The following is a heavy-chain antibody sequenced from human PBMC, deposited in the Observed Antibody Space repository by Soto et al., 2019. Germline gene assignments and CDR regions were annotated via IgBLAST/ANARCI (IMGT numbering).Heavy chain of an antibody. V-gene: IGHV1-69*05. CDR1: GGTFSSYA. J-gene: IGHJ4*02. Sequence: GASVKVSCKASGGTFSSYAISWVRQAPGQRLEWMGGIIASNGTANYSQKFQGRVTITRDTSAFTAYMELSSLRSEDTAVYYCARDACSGGSCLVAPLDHWGQGTLVTVSS. D-gene: IGHD2-15*01. CDR2: IIASNGTA. CDR3: ARDACSGGSCLVAPLDH.